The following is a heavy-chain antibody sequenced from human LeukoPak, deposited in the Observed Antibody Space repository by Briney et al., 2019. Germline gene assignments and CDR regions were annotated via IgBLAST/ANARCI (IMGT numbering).Heavy chain of an antibody. CDR3: ARGPYGSGSYY. D-gene: IGHD3-10*01. J-gene: IGHJ4*02. Sequence: SETLSLTCTVSGGSISSGDYYWSWIRQPPGKGLEWIGYIYYSGTTYYDPSLKSRVTISVDTSKNQFSLKLTSVTAADTAVYYCARGPYGSGSYYWGQGTLVTVSS. V-gene: IGHV4-30-4*01. CDR2: IYYSGTT. CDR1: GGSISSGDYY.